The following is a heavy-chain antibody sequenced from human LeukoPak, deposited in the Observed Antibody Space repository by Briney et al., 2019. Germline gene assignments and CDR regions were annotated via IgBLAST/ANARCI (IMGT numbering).Heavy chain of an antibody. D-gene: IGHD5-18*01. Sequence: PGRSLRLSCAASGVTFSNYGMRWVRHAPGKGLGWVAVIWHNGRNKYYADSVKGRFPTSRDHPKNTPYLQMTLLRPKDTSVISFARDASMVRHNWFDPWGEGTLVTVSS. CDR2: IWHNGRNK. CDR3: ARDASMVRHNWFDP. V-gene: IGHV3-33*01. J-gene: IGHJ5*02. CDR1: GVTFSNYG.